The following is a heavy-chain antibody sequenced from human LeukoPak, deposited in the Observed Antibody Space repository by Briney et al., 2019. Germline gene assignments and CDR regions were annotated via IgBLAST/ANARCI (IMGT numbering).Heavy chain of an antibody. Sequence: GGSLRLSCAASGFTVSSNYMSWVRQAPGKGLEWVSSISGSGGRTYSADSVKGRFTISRDNFKNTLYLQMNSLRAEDTAVYYCARESIAAAGLNDAFDIWGQGTMVTVSS. CDR2: ISGSGGRT. V-gene: IGHV3-23*01. J-gene: IGHJ3*02. D-gene: IGHD6-13*01. CDR3: ARESIAAAGLNDAFDI. CDR1: GFTVSSNY.